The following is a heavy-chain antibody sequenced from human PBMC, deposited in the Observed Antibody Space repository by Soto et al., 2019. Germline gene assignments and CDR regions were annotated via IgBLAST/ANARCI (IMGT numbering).Heavy chain of an antibody. D-gene: IGHD3-9*01. J-gene: IGHJ4*02. V-gene: IGHV5-51*01. CDR1: GYSFTSYW. Sequence: GESLKISCKGSGYSFTSYWIGWVRQMPGKGLEWMGIIYPGDSDTRYSPSFQGQVTISADKSISTAYLQWSSLKASDTAMYYCSRQKKGLRYFDWLFPGFDYWGQGTLVTVSS. CDR2: IYPGDSDT. CDR3: SRQKKGLRYFDWLFPGFDY.